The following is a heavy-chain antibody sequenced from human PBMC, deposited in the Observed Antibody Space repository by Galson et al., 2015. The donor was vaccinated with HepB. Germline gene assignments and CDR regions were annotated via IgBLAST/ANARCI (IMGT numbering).Heavy chain of an antibody. V-gene: IGHV3-30*18. Sequence: SLRLSCAASSGFPFSSYGLHWVRQAPGKALEWVAVISYVGTNIFYADSVKGRFTISRDNSKNTLYLQMNSPRREDTAVYYCAKDPRRILGGTVVGDYYNYYMDVWCKWTTVIVSS. CDR3: AKDPRRILGGTVVGDYYNYYMDV. J-gene: IGHJ6*03. CDR1: GFPFSSYG. D-gene: IGHD1-26*01. CDR2: ISYVGTNI.